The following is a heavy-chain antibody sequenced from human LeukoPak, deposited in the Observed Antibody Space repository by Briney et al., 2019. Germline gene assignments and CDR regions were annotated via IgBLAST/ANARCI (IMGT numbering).Heavy chain of an antibody. CDR1: GFTFSSYW. CDR3: AREGRYYDILTGYSYYYGMDV. V-gene: IGHV3-74*01. J-gene: IGHJ6*02. D-gene: IGHD3-9*01. CDR2: INSDGSST. Sequence: AGGSLRLSCAASGFTFSSYWMHWVRQAPGKGLVWVSRINSDGSSTSYADSVKGRFTISRDNAKNTLYLQMNSLRAEDTAVYYCAREGRYYDILTGYSYYYGMDVWGQGTTVTVSS.